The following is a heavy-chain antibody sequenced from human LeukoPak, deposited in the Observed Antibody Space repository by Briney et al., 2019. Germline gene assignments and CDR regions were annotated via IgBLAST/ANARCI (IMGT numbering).Heavy chain of an antibody. CDR3: ARDLDDIVVVPAADRRDWFDP. V-gene: IGHV1-46*01. CDR2: INPSGGST. Sequence: AASVKVSCKASGGTFSSYAISWVRQAPGQRLEWMGIINPSGGSTSYAQKFQGRVTMTRDTSTSTVYMELSSLRSEDTAVYYCARDLDDIVVVPAADRRDWFDPWGQGTLVTVSS. D-gene: IGHD2-2*01. J-gene: IGHJ5*02. CDR1: GGTFSSYA.